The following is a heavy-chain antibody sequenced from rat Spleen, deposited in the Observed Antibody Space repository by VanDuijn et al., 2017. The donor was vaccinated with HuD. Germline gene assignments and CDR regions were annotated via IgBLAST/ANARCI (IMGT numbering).Heavy chain of an antibody. D-gene: IGHD1-9*01. J-gene: IGHJ2*01. CDR2: ISTSGGST. CDR1: GFTFNSFS. V-gene: IGHV5-25*01. CDR3: ARRHYGYTDYFDY. Sequence: EVQLVESGGGLVQPGRSLKLSCAASGFTFNSFSMTWVRQAPTKGLEWVATISTSGGSTYYRDSVKGRFTISRDNAKSTLSLQMDSLRSEDTATYYCARRHYGYTDYFDYWGQGVMVTVSS.